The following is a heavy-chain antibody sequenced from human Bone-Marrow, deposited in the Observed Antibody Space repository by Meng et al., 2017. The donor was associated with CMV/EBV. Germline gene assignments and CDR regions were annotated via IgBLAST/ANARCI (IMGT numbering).Heavy chain of an antibody. CDR2: IYYSGST. J-gene: IGHJ4*02. Sequence: SETLSLTCTVSGGSVSSGSYYWSWIRQPPGKGLEWIGYIYYSGSTNYNPPLKSRVTISVDTSKNQFSLKLSSVTAADTAVYYCARGRFGVVIIWGQGTLVTVSS. CDR3: ARGRFGVVII. CDR1: GGSVSSGSYY. V-gene: IGHV4-61*01. D-gene: IGHD3-3*01.